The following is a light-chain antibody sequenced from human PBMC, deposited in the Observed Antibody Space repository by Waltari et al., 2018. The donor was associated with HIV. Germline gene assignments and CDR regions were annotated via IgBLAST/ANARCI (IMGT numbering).Light chain of an antibody. CDR3: SSYTSSSTLRV. CDR2: DVS. CDR1: SSDVGGYNY. V-gene: IGLV2-14*03. J-gene: IGLJ1*01. Sequence: QSALTQPASVSGSPGQSFTLSCTGTSSDVGGYNYVSWYQQHPGKAPKLMIYDVSNRPSGVSNRFSGSKSGNTASLTISGLQAEDEADYYCSSYTSSSTLRVFGTGTKVTVL.